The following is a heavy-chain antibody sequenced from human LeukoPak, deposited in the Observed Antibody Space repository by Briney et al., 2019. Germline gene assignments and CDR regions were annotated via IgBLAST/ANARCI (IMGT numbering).Heavy chain of an antibody. CDR3: ATAPEIVVAPAARFAGWFDP. V-gene: IGHV1-24*01. CDR2: FDPEDGET. Sequence: ASVKVSCKVSGYTLTELSMHWVRQAPGKGLEWMGGFDPEDGETIYAQKFQGRVTMTEDTSTDTAYMELSSLRSEDTAVYYCATAPEIVVAPAARFAGWFDPWGQGTLVTVSS. J-gene: IGHJ5*02. CDR1: GYTLTELS. D-gene: IGHD2-2*01.